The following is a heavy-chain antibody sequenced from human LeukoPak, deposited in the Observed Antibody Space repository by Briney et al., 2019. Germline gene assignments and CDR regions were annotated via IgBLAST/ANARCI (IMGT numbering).Heavy chain of an antibody. V-gene: IGHV1-69*02. Sequence: ASVKVSCKASGGTFSSYTISWVRQAPGQGLEWMGRIIPILGIANYAQKFQGRVTITAGKSTSTAYMELSSLRSEDTAVYYCARGLVGVPPSVFDIWGQGTMVTVSS. CDR2: IIPILGIA. CDR3: ARGLVGVPPSVFDI. CDR1: GGTFSSYT. D-gene: IGHD1-26*01. J-gene: IGHJ3*02.